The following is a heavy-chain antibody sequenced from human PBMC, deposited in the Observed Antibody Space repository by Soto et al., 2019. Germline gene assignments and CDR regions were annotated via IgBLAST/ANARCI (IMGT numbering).Heavy chain of an antibody. J-gene: IGHJ4*02. CDR3: ARVSCGGDCYIDY. Sequence: PSETLSLTCTVSGGSISSYYWSWIRQPPGKGLEWIGYIYYSGSTNYNPSLKSRVTISVDTSKNQFSLKLSSVTAADTAVYYCARVSCGGDCYIDYWGQGTLVTVSS. CDR1: GGSISSYY. CDR2: IYYSGST. V-gene: IGHV4-59*01. D-gene: IGHD2-21*02.